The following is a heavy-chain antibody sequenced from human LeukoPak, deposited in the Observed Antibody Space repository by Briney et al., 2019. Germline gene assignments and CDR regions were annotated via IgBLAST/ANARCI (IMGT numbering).Heavy chain of an antibody. D-gene: IGHD6-13*01. CDR2: INPNSGGT. V-gene: IGHV1-2*02. J-gene: IGHJ6*04. CDR1: GYTFTDYC. Sequence: ASVKVSCKASGYTFTDYCMHWVRQAPGQGLEWMGWINPNSGGTNYAQKFQGRVTITTDTSISTAYMEVSRLRSDDTAVYYCARVRIGQQLDKYYYYAMDVWGEGTTVTVSS. CDR3: ARVRIGQQLDKYYYYAMDV.